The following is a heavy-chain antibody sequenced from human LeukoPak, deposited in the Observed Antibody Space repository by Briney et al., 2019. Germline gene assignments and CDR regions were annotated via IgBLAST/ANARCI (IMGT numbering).Heavy chain of an antibody. Sequence: PSETLSLTCTVSGGSISSSSYYWGWIRQPPGKGLEWIGSIYYSGSTYYNPSLKSRVTISVDTSKNQFSLRLSSVTAADTAVYYCARHHSGSYSALDYWGQGTLVTVSS. CDR2: IYYSGST. D-gene: IGHD1-26*01. CDR1: GGSISSSSYY. V-gene: IGHV4-39*01. CDR3: ARHHSGSYSALDY. J-gene: IGHJ4*02.